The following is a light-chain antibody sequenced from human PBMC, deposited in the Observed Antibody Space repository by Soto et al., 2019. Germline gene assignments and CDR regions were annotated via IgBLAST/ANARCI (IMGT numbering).Light chain of an antibody. CDR1: QSISSY. J-gene: IGKJ4*01. CDR2: AAS. CDR3: QQLSSYPST. Sequence: IKMNQSPSSLSASVGDRVTITCRASQSISSYLNWYQQKPGKAPKLLIYAASSLQSGVPSRFSGSGSGTDFTLTISSLQPEDFATYYCQQLSSYPSTFGGGTKV. V-gene: IGKV1-39*01.